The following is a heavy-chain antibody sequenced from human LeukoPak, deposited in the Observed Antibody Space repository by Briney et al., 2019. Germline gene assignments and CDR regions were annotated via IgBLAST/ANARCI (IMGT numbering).Heavy chain of an antibody. CDR2: LYYGAST. D-gene: IGHD5-24*01. Sequence: SETLSLTCNVSGDSFRDYYWIWLRQPPGKGLEWIGYLYYGASTSYKPSLKSRVTFSVDTSKNQFSLKLNSVTAADTAVYYCARGRDGYTLDYYYYHYMDVWGKGTTVTVSS. J-gene: IGHJ6*03. CDR3: ARGRDGYTLDYYYYHYMDV. CDR1: GDSFRDYY. V-gene: IGHV4-59*01.